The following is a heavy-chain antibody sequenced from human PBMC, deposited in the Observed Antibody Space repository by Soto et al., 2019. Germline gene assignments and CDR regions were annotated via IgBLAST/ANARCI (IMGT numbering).Heavy chain of an antibody. V-gene: IGHV4-31*03. Sequence: TLSTTCPVSGGSISSGGFDGSWIRQHPGKGLEWIGYIYYSGSTYYNPSLKSRVTISVDTSKNQFSLKLSSVTAADTAVYYCERYAGYCSSASCPSDAFDIWGQGTTVTV. CDR3: ERYAGYCSSASCPSDAFDI. CDR2: IYYSGST. CDR1: GGSISSGGFD. D-gene: IGHD2-2*01. J-gene: IGHJ3*02.